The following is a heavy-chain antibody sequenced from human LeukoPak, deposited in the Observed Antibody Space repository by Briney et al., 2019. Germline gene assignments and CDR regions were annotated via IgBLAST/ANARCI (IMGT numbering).Heavy chain of an antibody. J-gene: IGHJ4*02. V-gene: IGHV4-4*07. CDR3: AGFSSGSSMPFDY. D-gene: IGHD1-26*01. CDR1: GGSISSYY. Sequence: SETLSLTCTVSGGSISSYYWSWIRQPAGKGLEWIGRIYTTGSTNNNPSLKSRVTISVDTSKNQFSLKLSSVTAADTAVYYCAGFSSGSSMPFDYWGQGTLVTVSS. CDR2: IYTTGST.